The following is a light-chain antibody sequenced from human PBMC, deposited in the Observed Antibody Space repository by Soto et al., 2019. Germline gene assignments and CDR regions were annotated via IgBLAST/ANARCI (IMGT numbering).Light chain of an antibody. V-gene: IGLV2-14*01. CDR1: SSYVGGYIY. CDR3: SSYTSGTTPLV. J-gene: IGLJ1*01. CDR2: QVN. Sequence: QSALTQPASVSGSPGQSITISCTGTSSYVGGYIYVSWYQQHPGKAPKLRIYQVNNRPSGVSNRFSGSKSGNTASLTISALQAEDEADYYCSSYTSGTTPLVFGTGTKLTVL.